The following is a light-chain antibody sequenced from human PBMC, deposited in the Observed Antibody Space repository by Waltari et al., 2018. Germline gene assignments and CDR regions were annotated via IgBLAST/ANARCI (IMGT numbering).Light chain of an antibody. Sequence: IVLTQSPGTLSSSPGERATLPCRASQSVSSTYFAWYQQIPGQAPRLLIYGASNRAIGIPDRFSGSGSGTDFTLTISRLEPEDFAVYYCQQYGSSPPWTFGQGTKVEI. CDR3: QQYGSSPPWT. V-gene: IGKV3-20*01. J-gene: IGKJ1*01. CDR1: QSVSSTY. CDR2: GAS.